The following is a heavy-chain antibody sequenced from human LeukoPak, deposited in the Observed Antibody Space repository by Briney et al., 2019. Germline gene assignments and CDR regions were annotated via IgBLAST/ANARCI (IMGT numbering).Heavy chain of an antibody. D-gene: IGHD3-16*01. J-gene: IGHJ4*02. CDR3: ARVRWGGLYYFDY. Sequence: PGGSLRLSCAASGFTFSTYSMNWVRQAPGKGLEWVSSISSSGTYIFYADSVKGRFTISRDNAKNTLYLQMNSLRAEDTAVYSCARVRWGGLYYFDYWGQGTLVTVSS. CDR2: ISSSGTYI. V-gene: IGHV3-21*01. CDR1: GFTFSTYS.